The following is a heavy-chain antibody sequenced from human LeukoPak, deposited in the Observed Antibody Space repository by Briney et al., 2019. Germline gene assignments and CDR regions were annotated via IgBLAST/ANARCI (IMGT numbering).Heavy chain of an antibody. Sequence: GGSLRLSCAASGFTFDDYAMHWVRQAPGKGLEWVSAISGSDERIYYADSVKGRFTTSRDNSKNTVYLQLNSLRAEDTAVYYCAKQGYTSSWLYFDYWGQGTLVTVSS. J-gene: IGHJ4*02. CDR1: GFTFDDYA. V-gene: IGHV3-23*01. CDR3: AKQGYTSSWLYFDY. CDR2: ISGSDERI. D-gene: IGHD6-13*01.